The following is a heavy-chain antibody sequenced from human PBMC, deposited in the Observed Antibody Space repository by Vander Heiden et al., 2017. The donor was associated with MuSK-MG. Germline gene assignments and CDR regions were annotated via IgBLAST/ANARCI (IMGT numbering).Heavy chain of an antibody. V-gene: IGHV3-73*01. Sequence: EVQLVESGGDLVQPGESLKPSCAASGFTFSGSAIHWVRQASGKGLEWIGRVRSKANNHAPAYAASVKGRFTISRDDSKNTAYLHLNSLKTEDTAVYYCSRLTYDSSGGYFDLWGQGTPVTVSS. D-gene: IGHD3-22*01. CDR3: SRLTYDSSGGYFDL. J-gene: IGHJ5*02. CDR1: GFTFSGSA. CDR2: VRSKANNHAP.